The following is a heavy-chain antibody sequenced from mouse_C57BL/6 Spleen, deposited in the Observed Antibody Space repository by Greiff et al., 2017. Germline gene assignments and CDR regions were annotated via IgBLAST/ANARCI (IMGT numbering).Heavy chain of an antibody. V-gene: IGHV5-4*01. CDR3: ARDGGTNYFDY. J-gene: IGHJ2*01. D-gene: IGHD4-1*01. CDR1: GFTFSSYA. Sequence: EVQVVESGGGLVKPGGSLNLSCAASGFTFSSYAMSWVRQTPEKRLEWVATISAGGSYTYYPANVTGRFTISRDNAKNNLYRQMSHLKSEDTAMYYCARDGGTNYFDYWGQGTTLTVSS. CDR2: ISAGGSYT.